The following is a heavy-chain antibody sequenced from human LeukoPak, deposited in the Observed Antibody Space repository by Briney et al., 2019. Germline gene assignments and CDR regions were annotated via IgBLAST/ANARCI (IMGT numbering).Heavy chain of an antibody. D-gene: IGHD3-16*01. Sequence: GGSLRLSCAASGFTFSDYYTSWIRQAPGKGLEWVSYISSSGSTIYYADSVKGRFTISRDNAKNSLYLQMNSLRAEDTAVYYCARDAVLSINWFDPWGQGTLVTVSS. J-gene: IGHJ5*02. V-gene: IGHV3-11*04. CDR1: GFTFSDYY. CDR2: ISSSGSTI. CDR3: ARDAVLSINWFDP.